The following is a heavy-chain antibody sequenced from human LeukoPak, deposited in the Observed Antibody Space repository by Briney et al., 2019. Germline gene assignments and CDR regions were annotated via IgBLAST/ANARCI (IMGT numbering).Heavy chain of an antibody. CDR1: GRSFSGYY. CDR2: INHSGST. Sequence: SETLSLTCAVYGRSFSGYYWSWIRQPPGKGLEWIGEINHSGSTNYNPSLKSRVTISVDTSKNQFSLKLSSVTAADTAVYYCSQKGSSFYDSSGYYPGYFDYWGQGTLVTVSS. D-gene: IGHD3-22*01. V-gene: IGHV4-34*01. J-gene: IGHJ4*02. CDR3: SQKGSSFYDSSGYYPGYFDY.